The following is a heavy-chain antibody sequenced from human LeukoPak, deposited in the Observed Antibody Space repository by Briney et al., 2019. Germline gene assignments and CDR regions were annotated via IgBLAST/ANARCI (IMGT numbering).Heavy chain of an antibody. J-gene: IGHJ6*03. Sequence: GESLKISCQGSGYKFTNYWIAWVRQMPGKGLEWMGSIYPDDSGTRYSPSFQGQVIISADRSSSSAYLQWSSLKASDTAMYFCARGGNYDYYYYFMDVWGKGTTVTVSS. D-gene: IGHD3-16*01. CDR3: ARGGNYDYYYYFMDV. V-gene: IGHV5-51*01. CDR1: GYKFTNYW. CDR2: IYPDDSGT.